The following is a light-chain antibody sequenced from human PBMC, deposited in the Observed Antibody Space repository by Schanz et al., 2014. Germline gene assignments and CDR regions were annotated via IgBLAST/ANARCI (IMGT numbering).Light chain of an antibody. V-gene: IGKV3-20*01. CDR3: QQYGNSPLGT. J-gene: IGKJ1*01. CDR1: QSVSSY. Sequence: EIVLTQSPATLSLSPGERATLSCRASQSVSSYLAWYQQKPGQAPRLLIYGTSIRATGIPDRFSGSGSGTDFTLTISRREPEDFAVYYGQQYGNSPLGTFGQGTEVEIK. CDR2: GTS.